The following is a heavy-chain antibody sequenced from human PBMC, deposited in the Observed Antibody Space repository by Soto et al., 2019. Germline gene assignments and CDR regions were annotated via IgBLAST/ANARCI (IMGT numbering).Heavy chain of an antibody. J-gene: IGHJ6*03. CDR3: AKGGGYDFWSGSRYYYYMDV. Sequence: GGSLRLSCAASGFTFSSYAMSWVRQAPGKGLEWVSAISGSGGSTYYADSVKGRFTISRDNSKNTLYLQMNSLRAEDTAVYYCAKGGGYDFWSGSRYYYYMDVWGKGTTVTISS. CDR2: ISGSGGST. D-gene: IGHD3-3*01. V-gene: IGHV3-23*01. CDR1: GFTFSSYA.